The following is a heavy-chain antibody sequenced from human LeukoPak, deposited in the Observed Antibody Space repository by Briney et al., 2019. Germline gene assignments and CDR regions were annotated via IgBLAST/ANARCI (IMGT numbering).Heavy chain of an antibody. CDR3: ARSLTMVRAYDY. V-gene: IGHV3-21*01. J-gene: IGHJ4*02. D-gene: IGHD3-10*01. CDR2: ISSSSSYI. Sequence: KTGGSLRLSCAASGFTFSSYSMNWVRQAPGKGLEWVSSISSSSSYIYYADSVKGRFTISRDNSKNTVYLQMNSLRTEDTAMYYCARSLTMVRAYDYWGQGTLVTVSS. CDR1: GFTFSSYS.